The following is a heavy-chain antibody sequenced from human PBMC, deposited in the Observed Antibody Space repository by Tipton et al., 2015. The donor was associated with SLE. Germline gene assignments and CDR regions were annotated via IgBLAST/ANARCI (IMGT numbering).Heavy chain of an antibody. CDR1: GGSMKIGVLY. V-gene: IGHV4-31*03. CDR3: ARHKDYDILTGYSGFDY. D-gene: IGHD3-9*01. Sequence: TLSLTCTVSGGSMKIGVLYWGWIRQHPGKGLEWIGYISYSGSTYYNPSLKSRITISVDTSKNQFSLRLSSVTAADTTVYYCARHKDYDILTGYSGFDYWGQGTLVTVSS. J-gene: IGHJ4*02. CDR2: ISYSGST.